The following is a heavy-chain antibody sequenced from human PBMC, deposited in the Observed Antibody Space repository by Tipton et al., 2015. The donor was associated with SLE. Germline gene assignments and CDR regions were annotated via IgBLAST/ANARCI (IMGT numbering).Heavy chain of an antibody. CDR2: ISDGGGT. J-gene: IGHJ6*02. D-gene: IGHD2-8*01. CDR1: GGSISSNY. V-gene: IGHV4-59*08. Sequence: LRLSCSVSGGSISSNYWIWIRQPPGKGLEWIGYISDGGGTNHSPSLKSRVTISVDPAKNQFSLKLASVTAADTAVYYCARGMLTWRGAIVGVDVWGQGTTVNVSS. CDR3: ARGMLTWRGAIVGVDV.